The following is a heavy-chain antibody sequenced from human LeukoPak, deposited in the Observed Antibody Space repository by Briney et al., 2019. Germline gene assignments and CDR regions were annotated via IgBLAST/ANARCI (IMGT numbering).Heavy chain of an antibody. CDR3: ARCPHDYGDYYFDY. Sequence: GESLRISCKGSGYSFNSYWIGWVRQMPGKGLEWMGIIYPGDSDTRYSPSFQGQVTISADKSISTAYLQWSSLKASDTAMYYCARCPHDYGDYYFDYWGQGTLVTVSS. V-gene: IGHV5-51*01. D-gene: IGHD4-17*01. CDR2: IYPGDSDT. J-gene: IGHJ4*02. CDR1: GYSFNSYW.